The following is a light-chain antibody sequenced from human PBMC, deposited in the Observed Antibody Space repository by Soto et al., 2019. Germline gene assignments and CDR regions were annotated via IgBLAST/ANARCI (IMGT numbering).Light chain of an antibody. CDR3: QKYNSAPWT. CDR2: AAS. CDR1: QDIKHD. V-gene: IGKV1-27*01. J-gene: IGKJ1*01. Sequence: IQMTQSPSSLSASVGDRVTITCRASQDIKHDLGWYQQKPGKVPKLLIYAASTLQSGVPSRFSGSGSGTDFTLTISSLQPEDVATYYCQKYNSAPWTFGQGTKVDIK.